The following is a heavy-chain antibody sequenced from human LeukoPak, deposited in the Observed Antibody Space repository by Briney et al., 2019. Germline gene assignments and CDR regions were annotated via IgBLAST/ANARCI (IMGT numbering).Heavy chain of an antibody. J-gene: IGHJ6*03. D-gene: IGHD3-3*01. V-gene: IGHV3-23*01. CDR2: ISGSGGST. CDR1: GFTFSSYA. CDR3: ANARYDFWSGYYGYMDV. Sequence: GGSLRLSCAASGFTFSSYAMSWVRQAPGKGLEWVSAISGSGGSTYYADSVKGRFTISRDNYKNTLYLQMNSLRAEDTAVYYCANARYDFWSGYYGYMDVWGKGTTVTVSS.